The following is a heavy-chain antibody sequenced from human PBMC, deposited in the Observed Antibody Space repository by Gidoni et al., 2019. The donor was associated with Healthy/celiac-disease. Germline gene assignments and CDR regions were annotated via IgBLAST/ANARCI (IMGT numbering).Heavy chain of an antibody. V-gene: IGHV3-9*01. D-gene: IGHD6-19*01. CDR1: GFPFDDYA. CDR3: AKSPGSSGWPHFDY. CDR2: ISWNSGSI. J-gene: IGHJ4*02. Sequence: EVQLVESGGGLVQPGRSLRLSCAASGFPFDDYAMHWVRQAPGKGLEWVSGISWNSGSIGYADSVKGRFTISRDNAKNSLYLQMNSLRAEDTALYYCAKSPGSSGWPHFDYWGQGTLVTVSS.